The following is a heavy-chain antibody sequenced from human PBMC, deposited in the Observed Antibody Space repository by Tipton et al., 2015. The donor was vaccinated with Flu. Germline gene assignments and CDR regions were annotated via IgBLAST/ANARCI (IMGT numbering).Heavy chain of an antibody. Sequence: TLSLTCSVSGASVSSGGYYWSWIRQHPGKGLEWIGYIHYSGTTYYSPSLRSRVTISVDTSKNQFSRKLNSLTAADTAVYYGARVPRGLYYGMDVWGQGTTVTVSS. V-gene: IGHV4-31*03. D-gene: IGHD3-10*01. CDR3: ARVPRGLYYGMDV. CDR1: GASVSSGGYY. J-gene: IGHJ6*02. CDR2: IHYSGTT.